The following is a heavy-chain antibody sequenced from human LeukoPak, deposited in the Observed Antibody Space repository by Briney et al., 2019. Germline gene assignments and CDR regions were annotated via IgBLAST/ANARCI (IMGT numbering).Heavy chain of an antibody. J-gene: IGHJ4*02. CDR1: GFTFSSYG. D-gene: IGHD4-17*01. CDR3: ARRATTMTTLDY. V-gene: IGHV3-33*01. Sequence: PGRSLRLSCAASGFTFSSYGMHWVRQAPGKGLEWVAVIWYDGSDKYYADSVKGRFTISRDNSKNTLYMEMNSLRAEDTAVYYCARRATTMTTLDYWGQGTLVTVSS. CDR2: IWYDGSDK.